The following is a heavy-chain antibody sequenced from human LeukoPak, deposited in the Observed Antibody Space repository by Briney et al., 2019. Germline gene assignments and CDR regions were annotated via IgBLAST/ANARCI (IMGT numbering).Heavy chain of an antibody. D-gene: IGHD3-22*01. V-gene: IGHV3-7*01. Sequence: GGSLRLSCEGSGFTFSNYWMGWVRQAPGKGLQWVANIKTDGSEKYYVDSVKDRFTISRDNAKSSLYLQMNSLRAEDTAVYYCATYSSLNRREFQFWGQGTLLTVSS. CDR2: IKTDGSEK. CDR3: ATYSSLNRREFQF. CDR1: GFTFSNYW. J-gene: IGHJ1*01.